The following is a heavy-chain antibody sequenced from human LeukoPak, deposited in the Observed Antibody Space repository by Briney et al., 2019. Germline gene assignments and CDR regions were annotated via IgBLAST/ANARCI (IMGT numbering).Heavy chain of an antibody. D-gene: IGHD3-3*01. CDR2: IHTSGST. CDR1: GASISSYY. Sequence: KPSETLSLTCTVSGASISSYYWSWIRQPAGKGLEWIGRIHTSGSTNYNPSLKSRVTMSADTSKKQFTLNLRSVTAADTAVYYCAREISTLFGVVTMRFDPWGQGTLVIVSS. CDR3: AREISTLFGVVTMRFDP. V-gene: IGHV4-4*07. J-gene: IGHJ5*02.